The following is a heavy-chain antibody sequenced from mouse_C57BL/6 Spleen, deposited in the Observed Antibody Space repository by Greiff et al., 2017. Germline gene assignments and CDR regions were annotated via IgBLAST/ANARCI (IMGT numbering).Heavy chain of an antibody. CDR3: ARDRYDGTLFAY. V-gene: IGHV5-12*01. D-gene: IGHD2-3*01. Sequence: EVKLVESGGGLVQPGGSLKLSCAASGFTFSDYYMYWVRQTPEKRLEWVAYISNGGGSTYYPDTVKGRFTISRDNAKNTLYLQMSRLKSEDTAMYYCARDRYDGTLFAYWGQGTLVTVSA. CDR1: GFTFSDYY. J-gene: IGHJ3*01. CDR2: ISNGGGST.